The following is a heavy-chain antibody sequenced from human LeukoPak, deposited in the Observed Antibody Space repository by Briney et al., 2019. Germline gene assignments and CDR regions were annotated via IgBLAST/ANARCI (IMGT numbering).Heavy chain of an antibody. CDR1: GYTLTELS. CDR3: ANLYDRSGYYYL. Sequence: ASVKLSCKVSGYTLTELSMHWVRQAPGKGHEWMGGFDPEDGETIYAQKFQGRVTMTEDTSTDTAYMALSSLRSEDTAVYYCANLYDRSGYYYLWGQGTLVTVSS. CDR2: FDPEDGET. D-gene: IGHD3-22*01. V-gene: IGHV1-24*01. J-gene: IGHJ5*02.